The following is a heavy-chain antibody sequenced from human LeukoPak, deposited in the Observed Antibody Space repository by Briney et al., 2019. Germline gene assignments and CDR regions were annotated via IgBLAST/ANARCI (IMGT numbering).Heavy chain of an antibody. J-gene: IGHJ4*02. Sequence: GGSLRLSCAASGFTFSSYAMSWVRQAPGKGLEWISAISGSGGSTYYADSVKGRFTISRDNSKNTLYLQMNSLRAEDTAVYYCARCIAAAGTFDYWGQGTLVTVSS. CDR2: ISGSGGST. V-gene: IGHV3-23*01. D-gene: IGHD6-13*01. CDR3: ARCIAAAGTFDY. CDR1: GFTFSSYA.